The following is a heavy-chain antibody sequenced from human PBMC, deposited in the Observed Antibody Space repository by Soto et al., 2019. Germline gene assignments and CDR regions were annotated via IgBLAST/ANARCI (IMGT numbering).Heavy chain of an antibody. CDR3: AKTRQAAVGTGFFDL. CDR1: GFTFSNFA. Sequence: PGGSLRLSCAGSGFTFSNFAMGWVRQAPGKGPEWVSSVNGGGSASFSADSVRGRFSVSRDNSKNTLFLQMNTLRVEDTAVYYCAKTRQAAVGTGFFDLWGQGTQVTVSS. D-gene: IGHD6-13*01. V-gene: IGHV3-23*01. CDR2: VNGGGSAS. J-gene: IGHJ4*02.